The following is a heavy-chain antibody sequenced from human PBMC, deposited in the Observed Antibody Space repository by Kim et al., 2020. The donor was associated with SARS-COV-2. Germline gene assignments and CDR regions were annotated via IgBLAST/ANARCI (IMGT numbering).Heavy chain of an antibody. CDR2: IYYSGST. D-gene: IGHD3-10*02. CDR1: GGSISSGGYY. CDR3: ATVRGVIIRYFDY. V-gene: IGHV4-31*03. Sequence: SETLSLTCTVSGGSISSGGYYWSWIRQHPGKGLEWIGYIYYSGSTYYNPSLKSRVTISVDTSKNQFSLKLSSVTAADTAVYYCATVRGVIIRYFDYWGQGTLVTVSS. J-gene: IGHJ4*02.